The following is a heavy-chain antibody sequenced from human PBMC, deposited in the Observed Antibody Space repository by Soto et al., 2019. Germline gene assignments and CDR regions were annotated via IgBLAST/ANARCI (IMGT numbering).Heavy chain of an antibody. V-gene: IGHV1-46*01. D-gene: IGHD6-19*01. CDR1: GYTFTNYH. CDR2: ITPIGGST. J-gene: IGHJ4*02. CDR3: ALPKNTLGWYNF. Sequence: QVQVVQSGAEVKKPGASVKVSCKTSGYTFTNYHVHWVRQAPGEGLEGRGEITPIGGSTTYAQHLQGSVTMTSGSSTSTVYLEMGSRRSDDSAVYYCALPKNTLGWYNFWGQGTLVTVS.